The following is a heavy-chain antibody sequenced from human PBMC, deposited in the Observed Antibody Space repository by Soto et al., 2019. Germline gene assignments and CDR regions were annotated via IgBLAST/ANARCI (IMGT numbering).Heavy chain of an antibody. CDR3: ARDQGGYDPIDY. CDR1: GFTFSSYW. J-gene: IGHJ4*02. CDR2: INSDGSST. D-gene: IGHD5-12*01. V-gene: IGHV3-74*01. Sequence: EVQLVESGGGLVQPGGSLRLSCAASGFTFSSYWMHWVRQAPGKGLVWVSRINSDGSSTSYADSVKGRFTISXXXXXXXXXXXXXSLRAEDTAVYYCARDQGGYDPIDYWGQGTLVTVSS.